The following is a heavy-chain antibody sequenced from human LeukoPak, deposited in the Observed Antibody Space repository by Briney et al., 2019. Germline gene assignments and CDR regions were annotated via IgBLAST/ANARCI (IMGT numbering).Heavy chain of an antibody. D-gene: IGHD6-13*01. CDR1: GYTFTGYY. V-gene: IGHV1-2*06. CDR3: ARVGSSTWYESDY. CDR2: INPNYGDT. Sequence: ASVKVSCKASGYTFTGYYIHWVRQAPGQGLEWMGRINPNYGDTNYAQKFQGRVTMTRDTAISTVYMELSRLRSDDTAVYYCARVGSSTWYESDYWGQGTLVTVSS. J-gene: IGHJ4*02.